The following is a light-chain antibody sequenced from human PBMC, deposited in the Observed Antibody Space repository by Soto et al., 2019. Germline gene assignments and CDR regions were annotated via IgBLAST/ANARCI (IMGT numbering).Light chain of an antibody. CDR2: GAS. CDR3: QQYNNWPPVT. Sequence: EIVMTQSPAILSVSPGERATLSCRASQSVGANLAWYQQKPGQGPRLLIYGASTRATGIPVRFSGSGSGTEFTLTISSLQSEDFAVYYCQQYNNWPPVTFGGGTKVEIK. V-gene: IGKV3-15*01. CDR1: QSVGAN. J-gene: IGKJ4*01.